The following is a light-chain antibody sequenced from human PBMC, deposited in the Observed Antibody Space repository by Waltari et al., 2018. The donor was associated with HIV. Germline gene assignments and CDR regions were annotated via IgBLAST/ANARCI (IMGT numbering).Light chain of an antibody. CDR2: WAS. CDR1: QSVLYRSQNRNY. J-gene: IGKJ1*01. Sequence: DIVMTQSPDSLVVSLGARATIKCKSSQSVLYRSQNRNYLAWYQQKPGQPPKLLIYWASTRESGVPDRFSGRGSGTDFTLTISSLQAEDVAVYYCQQYYSTPWTFGQGTKVEIK. V-gene: IGKV4-1*01. CDR3: QQYYSTPWT.